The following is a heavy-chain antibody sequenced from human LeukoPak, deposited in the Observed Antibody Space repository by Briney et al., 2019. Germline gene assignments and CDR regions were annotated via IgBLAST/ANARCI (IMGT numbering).Heavy chain of an antibody. CDR2: IYPGDSDT. D-gene: IGHD6-19*01. V-gene: IGHV5-51*01. CDR3: ARARVAVSRYYFDY. J-gene: IGHJ4*02. Sequence: GESLKISCKGSGYTFTGYWIGWVRQMPGKGLEWMWVIYPGDSDTRYSPSFQGQVTISADKSINTAYLQWSSLKASGTAMYYCARARVAVSRYYFDYWGQGTLVTVSS. CDR1: GYTFTGYW.